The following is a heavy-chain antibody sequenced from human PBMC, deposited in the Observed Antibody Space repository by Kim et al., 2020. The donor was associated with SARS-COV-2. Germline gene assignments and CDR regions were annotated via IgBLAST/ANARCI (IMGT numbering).Heavy chain of an antibody. J-gene: IGHJ6*02. D-gene: IGHD3-22*01. CDR1: GYTFTSYG. CDR3: ARDRPIGYDSSGYRYYYYGMDV. Sequence: ASVKVSCKASGYTFTSYGISWVRQAPGQGLEWMGWISAYNGNTNYAQKLQGRVTMTTDTSTSTAYMELRSLRSDDTAVYYCARDRPIGYDSSGYRYYYYGMDVWGQGTTVTVSS. CDR2: ISAYNGNT. V-gene: IGHV1-18*01.